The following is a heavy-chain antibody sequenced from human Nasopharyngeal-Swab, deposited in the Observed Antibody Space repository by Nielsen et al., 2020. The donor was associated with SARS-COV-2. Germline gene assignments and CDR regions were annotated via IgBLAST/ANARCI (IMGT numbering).Heavy chain of an antibody. D-gene: IGHD1-1*01. J-gene: IGHJ4*02. CDR1: GFTFSSYS. Sequence: ESLKTSCAASGFTFSSYSMNWVRQAPGKGLEWVSSITSSSSYIYYADSVKGRFTISRDNAKNSLYLQMNSLRAEDTAVYYWAREMPPGRELDYWGQGTLVTVSS. CDR2: ITSSSSYI. V-gene: IGHV3-21*01. CDR3: AREMPPGRELDY.